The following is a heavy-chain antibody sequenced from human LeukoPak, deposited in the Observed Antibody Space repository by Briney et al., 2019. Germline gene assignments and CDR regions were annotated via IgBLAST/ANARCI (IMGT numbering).Heavy chain of an antibody. J-gene: IGHJ4*02. V-gene: IGHV4-61*01. Sequence: PSETLSLTCPVSGGSVSSGSYYWSWIRQPPGKGLEWIGYIYYSGSTNYNPSLKSRVTISVDTSKNQFSLKLSSVTAADTAVYYCARVVDIVAGPFDYWGQGTLVTVSS. CDR1: GGSVSSGSYY. D-gene: IGHD5-12*01. CDR2: IYYSGST. CDR3: ARVVDIVAGPFDY.